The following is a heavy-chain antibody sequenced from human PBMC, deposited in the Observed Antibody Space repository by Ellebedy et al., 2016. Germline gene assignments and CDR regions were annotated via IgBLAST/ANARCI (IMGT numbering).Heavy chain of an antibody. D-gene: IGHD3-16*01. CDR3: AHLILTYGVVVGNDAFDF. J-gene: IGHJ3*01. CDR2: IYWDNDK. CDR1: GFSLIPTGEA. Sequence: SGPTLVXPTQTLTLNCTFSGFSLIPTGEAVGWIRQPPGKALVWVAVIYWDNDKRYSPSLSSRLTITKDTSSKQVFLTMTNVDPTDTATYYCAHLILTYGVVVGNDAFDFWGQGTVVTVSS. V-gene: IGHV2-5*02.